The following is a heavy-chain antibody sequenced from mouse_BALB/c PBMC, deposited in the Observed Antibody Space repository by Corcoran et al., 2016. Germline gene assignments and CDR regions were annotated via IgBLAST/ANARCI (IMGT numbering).Heavy chain of an antibody. D-gene: IGHD1-1*02. Sequence: EVQLQQSGPELVKPGASVKISCKASGYSCTGYYMHWVKQSHVKSLEWIGRINPYNGATSYNQNFKDKASLTVDKSSSTAYMELHSLTSEDSAVYYCARPYGPYAMDYWGQGTSVTVSS. CDR3: ARPYGPYAMDY. CDR1: GYSCTGYY. CDR2: INPYNGAT. J-gene: IGHJ4*01. V-gene: IGHV1-26*01.